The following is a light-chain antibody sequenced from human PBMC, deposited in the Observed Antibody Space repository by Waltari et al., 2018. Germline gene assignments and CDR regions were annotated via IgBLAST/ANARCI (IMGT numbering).Light chain of an antibody. V-gene: IGKV3-20*01. J-gene: IGKJ1*01. Sequence: EIVLTQSPGTLSLSPGEIATLSCRASQSVSRALAWYQQTTGQAPRLLIYAASTRAPGVPSRFSGSQYETEFSLTISRLDPEDFAVYYCQHYVKLPVTFGQGTKVEI. CDR1: QSVSRA. CDR2: AAS. CDR3: QHYVKLPVT.